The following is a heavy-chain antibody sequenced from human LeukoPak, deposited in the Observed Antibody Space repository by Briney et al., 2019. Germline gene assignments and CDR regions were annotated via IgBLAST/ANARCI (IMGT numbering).Heavy chain of an antibody. D-gene: IGHD3-10*01. Sequence: SETLSLTCAVYGGSFSGYYWSWIRQPPGKGLEWIGEINHSGSTNYNPSLKSRVTISADTSKNQFSLKLSSVTAADTAVYYCAVSRGRGNNWFDPWGQGTLVTVSS. CDR2: INHSGST. V-gene: IGHV4-34*01. CDR3: AVSRGRGNNWFDP. J-gene: IGHJ5*02. CDR1: GGSFSGYY.